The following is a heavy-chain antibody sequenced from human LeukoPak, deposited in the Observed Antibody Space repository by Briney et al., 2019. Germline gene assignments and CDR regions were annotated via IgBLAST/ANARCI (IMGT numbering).Heavy chain of an antibody. CDR3: ARGTPRYSSY. V-gene: IGHV4-39*07. CDR1: GGSISNSFFY. CDR2: IDRSGTT. Sequence: PSETLSLTCTVSGGSISNSFFYWGWIRQPPGKGLEWIGSIDRSGTTNYNPSLKSRVTISVDTSKNQFSLNVRSVTAADTAVYYCARGTPRYSSYWGQGTLVTVSS. D-gene: IGHD5-18*01. J-gene: IGHJ4*02.